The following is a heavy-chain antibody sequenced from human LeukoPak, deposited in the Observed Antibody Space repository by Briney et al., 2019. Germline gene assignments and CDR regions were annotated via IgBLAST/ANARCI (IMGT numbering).Heavy chain of an antibody. Sequence: PSETLSLTCPVSGRSISSSSYYWGWIRQPPGKGLEWIGSIYYSGSTYYNPSLKSRVTISVDTSKNQFSLKLSSVTAADTAVYYCASDDPLRAFDIWGQGTMVTVSS. CDR1: GRSISSSSYY. V-gene: IGHV4-39*01. CDR3: ASDDPLRAFDI. CDR2: IYYSGST. J-gene: IGHJ3*02. D-gene: IGHD3-10*01.